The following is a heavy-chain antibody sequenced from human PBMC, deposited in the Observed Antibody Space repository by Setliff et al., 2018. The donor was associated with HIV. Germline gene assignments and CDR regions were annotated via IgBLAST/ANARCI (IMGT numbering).Heavy chain of an antibody. Sequence: GGSLRLSCAASGFVFNNYVFTWVRQAPGKGLEWVAVISIDGSDRYYSDSVKGRFTISRDSSKKTLYLQMNRLRSEDTAVYYCARRAYCSSTTCLDNWGQGTLVTVSS. CDR3: ARRAYCSSTTCLDN. D-gene: IGHD2-2*01. J-gene: IGHJ4*02. CDR1: GFVFNNYV. CDR2: ISIDGSDR. V-gene: IGHV3-30*04.